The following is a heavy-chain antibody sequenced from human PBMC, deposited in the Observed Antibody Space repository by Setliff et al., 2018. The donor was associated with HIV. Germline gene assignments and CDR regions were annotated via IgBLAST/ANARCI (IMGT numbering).Heavy chain of an antibody. V-gene: IGHV3-33*06. D-gene: IGHD1-1*01. CDR3: AKDLVTTTGPDY. CDR1: GFTFSTYA. CDR2: IWYDGSNK. J-gene: IGHJ4*02. Sequence: PGGSLRLSCAASGFTFSTYAMHWVRQAPGKGLEWVAVIWYDGSNKYYADSVKGRFTISRDNSKNTLYLQMNSLRAEDTAVYYCAKDLVTTTGPDYWGQGTLVTVSS.